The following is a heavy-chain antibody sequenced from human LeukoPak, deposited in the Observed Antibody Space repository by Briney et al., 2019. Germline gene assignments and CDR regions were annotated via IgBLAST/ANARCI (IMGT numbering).Heavy chain of an antibody. CDR1: GFTFSSYW. CDR2: INSDGSST. V-gene: IGHV3-74*01. J-gene: IGHJ5*02. CDR3: ARDEACGGDCFNWFDP. Sequence: GGSLRLSCAASGFTFSSYWMHWVRQAPGKGLVWVSRINSDGSSTIYADSVKGRFTISRDNAKNTLYLQMNSLRAEDTAVYYCARDEACGGDCFNWFDPWGQGTLVTVSS. D-gene: IGHD2-21*01.